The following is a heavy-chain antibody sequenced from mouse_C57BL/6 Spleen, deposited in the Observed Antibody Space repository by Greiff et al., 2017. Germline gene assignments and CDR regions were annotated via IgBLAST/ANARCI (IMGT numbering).Heavy chain of an antibody. V-gene: IGHV1-59*01. CDR2: IDPSDSYT. J-gene: IGHJ2*01. CDR3: ERRDSYPSRYFDD. D-gene: IGHD2-10*01. Sequence: QVQLQQPGAELVRPGTSVKLSCTASGFTFTSYWMHWVQQRPEQGLEWIGVIDPSDSYTNYTQKVKGKATITVDTSSSTAYMQLSSLTSEDSAVYYCERRDSYPSRYFDDWGQGTTLTVSS. CDR1: GFTFTSYW.